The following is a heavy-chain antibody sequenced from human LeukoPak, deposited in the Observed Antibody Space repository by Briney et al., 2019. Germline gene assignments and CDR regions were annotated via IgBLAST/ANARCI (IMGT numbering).Heavy chain of an antibody. CDR1: GFTFSNYA. Sequence: GGSLRLSCAASGFTFSNYAMSWVRQAPGKGLEWVSAISGSDGSTNYADSVKGRFTISRDNSKNTVYLLMNSLRTEDTAVYYCGRSRRINASLYYYMDVWGKGTTVTVSS. CDR3: GRSRRINASLYYYMDV. J-gene: IGHJ6*03. D-gene: IGHD2-15*01. V-gene: IGHV3-23*01. CDR2: ISGSDGST.